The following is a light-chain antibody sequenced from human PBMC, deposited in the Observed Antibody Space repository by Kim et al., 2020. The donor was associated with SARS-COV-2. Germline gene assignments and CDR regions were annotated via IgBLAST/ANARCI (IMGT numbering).Light chain of an antibody. Sequence: AIQMTQSPSSVSASVGDRVTITCRASQGIGNDLAWYQQKPGKAPKLLIYAASSLQSGVPSRFSGSGSGADFTLTISSLLPDDSATYYCLQDYGYPRTFGEGTKVDIK. V-gene: IGKV1-6*01. CDR3: LQDYGYPRT. J-gene: IGKJ2*01. CDR1: QGIGND. CDR2: AAS.